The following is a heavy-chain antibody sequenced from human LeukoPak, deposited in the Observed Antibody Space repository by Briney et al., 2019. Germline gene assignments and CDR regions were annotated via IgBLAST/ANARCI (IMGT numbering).Heavy chain of an antibody. CDR1: GYSISSGYY. CDR3: ARVGRYQLLYGFDY. Sequence: PSETLSLTCTVSGYSISSGYYWGCIRQPPGKGLEWIGSIYHSGSTYYNPSLKSRVTISVDTSKNQFSLKLSSVTAADTAVYYCARVGRYQLLYGFDYWGQGTLVTVSS. J-gene: IGHJ4*02. V-gene: IGHV4-38-2*02. D-gene: IGHD2-2*02. CDR2: IYHSGST.